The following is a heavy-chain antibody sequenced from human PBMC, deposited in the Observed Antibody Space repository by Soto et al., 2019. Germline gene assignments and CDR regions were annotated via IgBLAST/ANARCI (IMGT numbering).Heavy chain of an antibody. CDR2: ISSGSTYT. CDR3: AREGRGGGYYVDQ. D-gene: IGHD3-22*01. J-gene: IGHJ4*02. Sequence: QVQLVESGGGLVKPGGSLRLSCAASGFTFSDYYMSWIRQPPGKGLEWLSYISSGSTYTIHTDSVRGRFTISRDNAKNSLYLQMNSLRAEDTAVYYCAREGRGGGYYVDQWGQGTLVTVSS. CDR1: GFTFSDYY. V-gene: IGHV3-11*05.